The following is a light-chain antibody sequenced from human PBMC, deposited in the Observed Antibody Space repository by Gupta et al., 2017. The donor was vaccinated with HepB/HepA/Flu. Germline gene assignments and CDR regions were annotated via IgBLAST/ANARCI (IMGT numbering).Light chain of an antibody. Sequence: DIVMTQSPATLSFSPGETATLSCRASQFISTYLAWYQHKPGQAPRVVIYGASTRATGIPARFRGSGSGTEFTLTINSLQSEDFAVYYCQQFQSWPLYTFGGGTKLEIK. CDR2: GAS. CDR3: QQFQSWPLYT. J-gene: IGKJ4*01. V-gene: IGKV3-15*01. CDR1: QFISTY.